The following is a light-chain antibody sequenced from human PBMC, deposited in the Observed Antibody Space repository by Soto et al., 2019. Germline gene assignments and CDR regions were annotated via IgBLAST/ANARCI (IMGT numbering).Light chain of an antibody. CDR2: LNRDGSH. J-gene: IGLJ2*01. V-gene: IGLV4-69*01. CDR3: QTCGTGIQI. Sequence: QPVLTQSPSASASLGASVKLTCTLSSGHSNYAIAWHQQQPEKGPRYLMKLNRDGSHSKGDGIPNRFSGSGSGAERYLTIPRRQSEDEADYYCQTCGTGIQIFGGGTKLTVL. CDR1: SGHSNYA.